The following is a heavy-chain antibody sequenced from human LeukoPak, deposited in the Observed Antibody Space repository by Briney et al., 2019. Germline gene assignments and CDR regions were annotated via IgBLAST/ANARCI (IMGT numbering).Heavy chain of an antibody. CDR1: GYTFTSYY. Sequence: ASVKVSCKASGYTFTSYYIHWVRQAPGQGLEWMGISNPSGGSTRYAQRFQGRVTMTSDTSTSTVYLELSSLRSEDTAVYYCTREAGYGDFDYWGQGTPVTVSS. D-gene: IGHD4-17*01. CDR2: SNPSGGST. J-gene: IGHJ4*02. V-gene: IGHV1-46*01. CDR3: TREAGYGDFDY.